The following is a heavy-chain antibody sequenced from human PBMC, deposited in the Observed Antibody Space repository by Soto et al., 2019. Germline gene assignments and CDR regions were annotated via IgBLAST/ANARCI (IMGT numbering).Heavy chain of an antibody. D-gene: IGHD1-1*01. J-gene: IGHJ6*03. CDR1: GGSFSGYY. CDR2: INHSGST. CDR3: ARGVQLERRETGWDYYYMDV. V-gene: IGHV4-34*01. Sequence: SETLSLTCAVYGGSFSGYYWSWIRQPPGKGLEWIGEINHSGSTNYNPSLKSRVTISVDTSKNQFSLKLSSVTAADTAVYYCARGVQLERRETGWDYYYMDVWGKGTTVTVSS.